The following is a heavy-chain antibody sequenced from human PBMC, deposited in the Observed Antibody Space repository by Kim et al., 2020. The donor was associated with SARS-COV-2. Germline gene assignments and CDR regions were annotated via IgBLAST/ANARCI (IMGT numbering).Heavy chain of an antibody. CDR2: IYYSGST. V-gene: IGHV4-31*03. Sequence: SETLSLTCTVSGGSISSGGYYWSWIRQHPGKGLEWIGYIYYSGSTNYNPSLKSRVTISVDTSKNQFSLKLSSVTAADTAVYYCARHGSSGYYGYPMIWGQGTMVTVSS. CDR1: GGSISSGGYY. CDR3: ARHGSSGYYGYPMI. D-gene: IGHD3-22*01. J-gene: IGHJ3*02.